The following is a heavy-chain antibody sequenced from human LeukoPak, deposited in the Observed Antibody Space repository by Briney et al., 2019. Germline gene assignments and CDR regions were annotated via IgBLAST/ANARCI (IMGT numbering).Heavy chain of an antibody. CDR1: GLTFSSHW. V-gene: IGHV3-74*01. CDR2: ITNDGSST. CDR3: AKHTWGSTASFDY. D-gene: IGHD1-26*01. J-gene: IGHJ4*02. Sequence: GGSLRLSCAASGLTFSSHWMHWVRQAPGKGLVWVSRITNDGSSTTYADSVKDRFAIFRDNSKSTLHLQMNSLRAEDTAVYYCAKHTWGSTASFDYWGQGTLVTVSS.